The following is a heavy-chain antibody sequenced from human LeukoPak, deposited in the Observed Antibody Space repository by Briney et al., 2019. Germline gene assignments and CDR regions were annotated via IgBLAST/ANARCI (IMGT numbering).Heavy chain of an antibody. Sequence: PGRSLRLSCAASEFTSTSYGMHWVRQAPGRGLEWVTHISSDGIQKYYADSVKGRITISRDNSNNTLFLQMNGLRPEDTAVYYCATDLGPQLGYDSWGQGTLVTVSS. V-gene: IGHV3-30*03. CDR1: EFTSTSYG. CDR2: ISSDGIQK. J-gene: IGHJ4*02. CDR3: ATDLGPQLGYDS. D-gene: IGHD1-1*01.